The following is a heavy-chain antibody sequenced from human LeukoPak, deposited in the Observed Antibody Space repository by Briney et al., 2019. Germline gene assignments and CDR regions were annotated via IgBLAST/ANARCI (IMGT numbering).Heavy chain of an antibody. Sequence: SETLSLTCTVSGDSISSSSYYWGWIRQPPGKGLEWIGSIYYTGSTYYNPSLKSRVTISVDTSKNQFSLKLSSVTAADTAVYYCVRESYSRYFDYWGQGSLVTVSS. CDR1: GDSISSSSYY. V-gene: IGHV4-39*07. CDR3: VRESYSRYFDY. CDR2: IYYTGST. D-gene: IGHD4-11*01. J-gene: IGHJ4*02.